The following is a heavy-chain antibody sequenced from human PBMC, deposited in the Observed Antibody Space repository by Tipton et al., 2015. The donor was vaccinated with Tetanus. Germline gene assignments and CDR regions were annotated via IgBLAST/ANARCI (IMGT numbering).Heavy chain of an antibody. CDR2: INNRGGT. Sequence: TLSLTCDVSGGSFSGNYWSWISQSPGKGLEWIGEINNRGGTMYNPSLKSRVTISGDTSKNQFSLNLTSVTAADTAIYYCASLPKHWLAPRGAPWGQGTLVTVSS. CDR3: ASLPKHWLAPRGAP. J-gene: IGHJ5*02. CDR1: GGSFSGNY. V-gene: IGHV4-34*01. D-gene: IGHD6-19*01.